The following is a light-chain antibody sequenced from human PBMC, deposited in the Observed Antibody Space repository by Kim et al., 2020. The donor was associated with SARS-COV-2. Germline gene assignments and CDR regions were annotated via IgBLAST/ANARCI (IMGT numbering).Light chain of an antibody. Sequence: VTPGQTASITCSGDKLGDKYACWYQQKPGQSPVLVIYQDSTRPSGIPERFSGSNSGNTATLTISGTQAMDEADYYCQAWDSSTAVFGGGTQLTVL. J-gene: IGLJ3*02. CDR3: QAWDSSTAV. CDR1: KLGDKY. CDR2: QDS. V-gene: IGLV3-1*01.